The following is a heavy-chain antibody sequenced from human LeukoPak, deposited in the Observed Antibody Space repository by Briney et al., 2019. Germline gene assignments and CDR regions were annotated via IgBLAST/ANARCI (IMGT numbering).Heavy chain of an antibody. J-gene: IGHJ4*02. V-gene: IGHV1-69*13. CDR3: AAYSGHKYYFDY. CDR2: IIPIFGTA. CDR1: GGTFSSYA. Sequence: SVKVSCKASGGTFSSYAISWVLQAPGQGLEWMGGIIPIFGTANYAQKFQGRVTITADESTSTAYMELSSLRSEDTAVYYCAAYSGHKYYFDYWGQGTLVTVSS. D-gene: IGHD5-12*01.